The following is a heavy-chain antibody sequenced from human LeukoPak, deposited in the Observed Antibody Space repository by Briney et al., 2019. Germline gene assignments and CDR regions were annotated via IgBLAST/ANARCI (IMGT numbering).Heavy chain of an antibody. CDR3: AKDREVRGYYGLDV. CDR1: GFTFTSYS. CDR2: ISASGGNT. Sequence: GGSLRLSCAASGFTFTSYSMTWVRQAPGKGLEWVSAISASGGNTYSADTVEGRFTISRDNSKNTVYLQMNSLTAEDTAVYYCAKDREVRGYYGLDVWGQGTTVTVSS. D-gene: IGHD3-10*01. V-gene: IGHV3-23*01. J-gene: IGHJ6*02.